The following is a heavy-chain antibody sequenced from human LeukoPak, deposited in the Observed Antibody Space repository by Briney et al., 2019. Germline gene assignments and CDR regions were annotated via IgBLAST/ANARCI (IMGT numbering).Heavy chain of an antibody. D-gene: IGHD3-10*01. J-gene: IGHJ4*02. CDR1: GYTFSNYG. CDR2: ISAYNGNT. Sequence: ASAKVSCKASGYTFSNYGISWARQAPGQGLEWMGWISAYNGNTNYAQNLQGRVTMTTDTSTSTAYMELRSLRSDDTAVYYCARGSATALRGVSYWGQGTLVTVSS. CDR3: ARGSATALRGVSY. V-gene: IGHV1-18*01.